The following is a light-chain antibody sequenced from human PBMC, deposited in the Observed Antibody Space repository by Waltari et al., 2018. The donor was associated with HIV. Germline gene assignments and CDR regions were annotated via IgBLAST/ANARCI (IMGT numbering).Light chain of an antibody. V-gene: IGLV3-21*04. Sequence: SYVVSQPPSVSVAPGQTAGITCGGNNIGRKNAQWYQQKPGQAPVLVIYYDTDRPSGIPERFSDSSSGNPATLTITRVEAGDEADYYCQVWDTNTDHVIFGGGTKLTVL. CDR2: YDT. J-gene: IGLJ2*01. CDR1: NIGRKN. CDR3: QVWDTNTDHVI.